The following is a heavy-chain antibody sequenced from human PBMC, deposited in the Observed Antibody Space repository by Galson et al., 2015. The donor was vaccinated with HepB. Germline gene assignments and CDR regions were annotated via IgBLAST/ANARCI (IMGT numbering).Heavy chain of an antibody. CDR2: IIPIFGTA. CDR3: ARGPPHSYGRYWYFDL. D-gene: IGHD5-18*01. V-gene: IGHV1-69*13. J-gene: IGHJ2*01. CDR1: GGTFSSYA. Sequence: SVKVSCKASGGTFSSYAISWVRQAPGQGLEWMGGIIPIFGTANYAQKFQGRVTITADESTSTAYMELSSLRSEDTAVYYCARGPPHSYGRYWYFDLWGRGTLVTVSS.